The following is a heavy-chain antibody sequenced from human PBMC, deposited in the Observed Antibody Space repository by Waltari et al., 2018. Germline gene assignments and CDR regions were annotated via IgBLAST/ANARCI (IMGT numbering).Heavy chain of an antibody. J-gene: IGHJ4*02. CDR3: AKGGYSSGWSFDY. Sequence: EVQLLESGGGLVQPGGSLRLSCAASGFAFSSYAMSSVRPAPGKVLEWVAAISGSGGSTYYADSVKGRFTISRDNSKNTLYLQMNSLRAEDTAVYYCAKGGYSSGWSFDYWGQGTLVTVSS. D-gene: IGHD6-19*01. CDR1: GFAFSSYA. V-gene: IGHV3-23*01. CDR2: ISGSGGST.